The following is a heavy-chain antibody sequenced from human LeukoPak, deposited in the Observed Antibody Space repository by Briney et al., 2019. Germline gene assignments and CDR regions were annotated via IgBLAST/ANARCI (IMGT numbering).Heavy chain of an antibody. CDR1: GYTFTSYD. Sequence: ASVKVSCTASGYTFTSYDINWVRQAPGQGLEWMGWMNPNSGNTDYAQTVQGRVTMTRNTSISTAYMELSSLRSEDTAVYYCARGAPITIFGVVTLGGYYMDVWGKGTTVTVSS. CDR2: MNPNSGNT. CDR3: ARGAPITIFGVVTLGGYYMDV. D-gene: IGHD3-3*01. V-gene: IGHV1-8*01. J-gene: IGHJ6*03.